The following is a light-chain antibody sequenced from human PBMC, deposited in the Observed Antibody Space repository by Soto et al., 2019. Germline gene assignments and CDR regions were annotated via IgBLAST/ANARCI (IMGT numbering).Light chain of an antibody. CDR1: QSVSNNY. CDR3: QQYGSLPIT. V-gene: IGKV3-20*01. J-gene: IGKJ5*01. Sequence: EIVLTQSPGTLSVSPGERATLSCRASQSVSNNYLTWYQQKPGQAPRLLIYGAFTRATGIPDRFSGTGSGTDFTLTINRLEPEDFAVYYCQQYGSLPITFGQGTRLEIK. CDR2: GAF.